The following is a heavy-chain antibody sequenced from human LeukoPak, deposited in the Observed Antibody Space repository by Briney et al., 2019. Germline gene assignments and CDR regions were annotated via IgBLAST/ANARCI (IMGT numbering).Heavy chain of an antibody. CDR2: INPSGGST. CDR1: GYTFTGYY. D-gene: IGHD6-13*01. V-gene: IGHV1-46*01. CDR3: ARVVAAAGGVDY. Sequence: GASVKVSCKASGYTFTGYYMHWVRQAPGQGLEWMGIINPSGGSTSYAQKFQGRVTMTRDTSTSTVYMELSSLRSEDTAVYYCARVVAAAGGVDYWGQGTLVTVSS. J-gene: IGHJ4*02.